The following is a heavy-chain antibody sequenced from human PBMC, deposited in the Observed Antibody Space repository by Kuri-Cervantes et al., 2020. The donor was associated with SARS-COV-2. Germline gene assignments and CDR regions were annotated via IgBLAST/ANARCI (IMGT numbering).Heavy chain of an antibody. J-gene: IGHJ4*02. V-gene: IGHV1-2*02. CDR3: ATPRYCSGGSCYGLFDY. CDR1: GYTFTGYY. Sequence: ASVKVSCKASGYTFTGYYMHWVRQAPGQGLEWMGWINPNSGGTNYAQKFQGRVTMTRDTSISTAYMELSRLRSDDTAVHYCATPRYCSGGSCYGLFDYWGQGTLVTVSS. D-gene: IGHD2-15*01. CDR2: INPNSGGT.